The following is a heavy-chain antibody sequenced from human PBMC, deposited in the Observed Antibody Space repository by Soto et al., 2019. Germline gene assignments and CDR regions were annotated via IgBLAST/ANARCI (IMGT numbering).Heavy chain of an antibody. D-gene: IGHD3-22*01. Sequence: EVQLVKSGGGLVQPGGTLRLSCSASGFTFTTYAMNWVRQAPGKGPEYVSGISSNGGSTYYADSVKGRFTISRDNSRKTMNLQMRSLRAEDTAVYYCVRGDYYDTPGYEKNYWGQGTLVTVSS. CDR3: VRGDYYDTPGYEKNY. V-gene: IGHV3-64D*06. CDR1: GFTFTTYA. CDR2: ISSNGGST. J-gene: IGHJ4*02.